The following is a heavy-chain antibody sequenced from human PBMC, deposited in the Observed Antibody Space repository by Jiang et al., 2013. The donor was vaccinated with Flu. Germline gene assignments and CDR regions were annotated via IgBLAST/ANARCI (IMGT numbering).Heavy chain of an antibody. D-gene: IGHD4-17*01. V-gene: IGHV4-38-2*02. CDR3: ARDGPGYGDYVN. CDR2: IYHSGST. J-gene: IGHJ4*02. CDR1: GYSISSGYY. Sequence: GSGLVKPSETLSLTCAVSGYSISSGYYWGWIRQPPGKGLEWIGSIYHSGSTYYNPSLKSRVTISVDTSKNQFSLKLSSVTAADTAVYYCARDGPGYGDYVNWGQGNPGHRSPQ.